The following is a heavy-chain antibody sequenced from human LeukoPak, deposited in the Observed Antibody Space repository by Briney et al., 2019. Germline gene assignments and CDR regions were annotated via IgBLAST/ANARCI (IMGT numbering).Heavy chain of an antibody. V-gene: IGHV3-30*03. CDR1: GFTFSSYG. J-gene: IGHJ6*02. CDR2: ISYDGSNK. D-gene: IGHD2-2*01. Sequence: PGGSLRLSCAASGFTFSSYGMHWVRQAPGKGLEWVAVISYDGSNKYYADSVKGRFTISRDNSKNTLYLQMNSLRAEDTAVYYCARGPLVPAAPSLYYYYYGMDVWGQGTTVTVSS. CDR3: ARGPLVPAAPSLYYYYYGMDV.